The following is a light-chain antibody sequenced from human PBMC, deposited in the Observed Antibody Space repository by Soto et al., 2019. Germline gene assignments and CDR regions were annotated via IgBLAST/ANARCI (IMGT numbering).Light chain of an antibody. CDR2: EVS. J-gene: IGLJ1*01. CDR3: SSYTSSSTYV. CDR1: SSDVGGYKY. V-gene: IGLV2-14*01. Sequence: QSALTQPASVSGSPGQAITISCTGTSSDVGGYKYVSWYQHHPGKAPKLMIYEVSNRPSGVSTRFSGSKSGNTASLTISGLQAEDEADYYCSSYTSSSTYVFGTGTKLTVL.